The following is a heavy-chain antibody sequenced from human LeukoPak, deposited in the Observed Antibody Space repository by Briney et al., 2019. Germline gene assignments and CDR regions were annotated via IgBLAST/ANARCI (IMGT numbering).Heavy chain of an antibody. J-gene: IGHJ6*04. Sequence: GGSLRLSCAASGFTFDDYAMHWVRQAPGKGLEWVSGISWNRGSIGYADSVKGRFTISRDNAKNSLYLQMNSLRAEDTALYYCAKDSVVVGMDVWGKGTTVTVSS. CDR3: AKDSVVVGMDV. D-gene: IGHD2-15*01. V-gene: IGHV3-9*01. CDR1: GFTFDDYA. CDR2: ISWNRGSI.